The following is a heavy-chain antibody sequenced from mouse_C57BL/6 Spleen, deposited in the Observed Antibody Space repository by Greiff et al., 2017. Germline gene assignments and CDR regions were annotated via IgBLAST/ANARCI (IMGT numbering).Heavy chain of an antibody. J-gene: IGHJ2*01. CDR2: IDPSDSYT. Sequence: VQLQQPGAELVMPGASVKLSCKASGYTFTSYWMHWVKQRPGPGLEWIGEIDPSDSYTNYNQKFKGKSTLTVDKSSSTAYMQLSSLTSEDSAVYYCARGDDGYYFDYWGQGTTLTVSS. CDR3: ARGDDGYYFDY. D-gene: IGHD2-3*01. CDR1: GYTFTSYW. V-gene: IGHV1-69*01.